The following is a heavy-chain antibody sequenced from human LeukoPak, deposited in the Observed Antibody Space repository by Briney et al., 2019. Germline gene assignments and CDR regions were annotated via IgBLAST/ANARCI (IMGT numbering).Heavy chain of an antibody. CDR2: ISSSSSYI. CDR1: GFTFSSYS. Sequence: PGGSLRLSCAASGFTFSSYSMNWVRQAPGKGLEWVSSISSSSSYIYYADSVKGRFTISRDNAKNSLYLQMNSLRAEDTALYYCAKVGNIAARQGYFDYWGQGTLVTVSS. CDR3: AKVGNIAARQGYFDY. V-gene: IGHV3-21*04. J-gene: IGHJ4*02. D-gene: IGHD6-6*01.